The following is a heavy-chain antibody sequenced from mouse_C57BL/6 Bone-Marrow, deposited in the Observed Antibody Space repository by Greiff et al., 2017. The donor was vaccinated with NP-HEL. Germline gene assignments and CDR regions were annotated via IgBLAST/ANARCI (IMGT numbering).Heavy chain of an antibody. CDR2: IYPGGGYT. V-gene: IGHV1-63*01. CDR1: GYTFTNYW. CDR3: ARSHYYYGSSGFAY. Sequence: QVQLQQSGAELVRPGTSAKMSCKASGYTFTNYWIGWAKQRPGHGLEWIGDIYPGGGYTNYNEKFKGKATLTADKSSSTAYMQFSSLTSEDSAIYYCARSHYYYGSSGFAYWGQGTLVTVSA. D-gene: IGHD1-1*01. J-gene: IGHJ3*01.